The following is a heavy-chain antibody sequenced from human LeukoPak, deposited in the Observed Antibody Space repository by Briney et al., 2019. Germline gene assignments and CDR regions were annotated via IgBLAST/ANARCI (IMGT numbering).Heavy chain of an antibody. CDR3: ARVPDTAMGYYYMDV. CDR1: GFTVSSNY. Sequence: QPGGSLRLSCAASGFTVSSNYMSWVRQAPGKGLEWVSVIYSGGSTYYADSVKGRFTISRDNSKNTLYLQMNSLRAEDTAVYYCARVPDTAMGYYYMDVWGKGTTVTISS. J-gene: IGHJ6*03. V-gene: IGHV3-66*01. D-gene: IGHD5-18*01. CDR2: IYSGGST.